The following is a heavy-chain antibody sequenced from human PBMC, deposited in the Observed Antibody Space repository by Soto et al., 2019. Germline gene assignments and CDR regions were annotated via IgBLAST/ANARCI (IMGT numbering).Heavy chain of an antibody. D-gene: IGHD2-2*01. CDR2: ISAYNGNT. CDR3: AVGYCISTSCQSWFDP. J-gene: IGHJ5*02. CDR1: GYTFTSYG. V-gene: IGHV1-18*01. Sequence: GASVKVSCKASGYTFTSYGISWVRQAPGQGLEWMGWISAYNGNTNYAQKLQGRVTMTTDTSTSTAYMELRSLRSDDTAVYYCAVGYCISTSCQSWFDPWGQGTLVTVSS.